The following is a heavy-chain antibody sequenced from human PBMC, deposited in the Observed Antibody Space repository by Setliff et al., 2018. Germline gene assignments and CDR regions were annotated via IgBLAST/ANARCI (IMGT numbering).Heavy chain of an antibody. Sequence: PSETLSLTCAASGYSISSGFSWVWIRQSPGKGLEWIGRILFSGDTYYNPSLNSRVTISADTSKNQFSLNLSSVTAADTAVYYCARRRDTAMVTPWDWGQGTLVTVSS. D-gene: IGHD5-18*01. CDR1: GYSISSGFS. CDR2: ILFSGDT. CDR3: ARRRDTAMVTPWD. J-gene: IGHJ4*02. V-gene: IGHV4-38-2*01.